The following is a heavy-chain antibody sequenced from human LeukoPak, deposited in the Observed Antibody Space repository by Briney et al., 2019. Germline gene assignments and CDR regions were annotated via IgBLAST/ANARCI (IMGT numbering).Heavy chain of an antibody. V-gene: IGHV3-11*01. CDR1: GFTVSSNY. D-gene: IGHD1-7*01. J-gene: IGHJ4*02. CDR3: SVSRKNKNYRPFDY. CDR2: ISSSGSTI. Sequence: PGGSLRLSCAASGFTVSSNYMNWVRQAPGKGLEWVSYISSSGSTIYCADSVKGRFTISRDNAKNSLYLQMNSLRAEDTAVYYCSVSRKNKNYRPFDYWGQGTLVTVSS.